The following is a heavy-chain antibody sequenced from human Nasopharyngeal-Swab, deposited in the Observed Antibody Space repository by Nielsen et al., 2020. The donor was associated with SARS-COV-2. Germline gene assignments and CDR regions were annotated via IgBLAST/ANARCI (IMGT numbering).Heavy chain of an antibody. Sequence: GESLKISCAASGFTFSSYSMNWVRQAPGKGLEWVSSISSSSYIYYADSVKGRFTISRDNAKNSLYLQMNSLRAEDTAVYYCASPRGSDNNYYYGMDVWGQGTTVTVSS. J-gene: IGHJ6*02. CDR3: ASPRGSDNNYYYGMDV. D-gene: IGHD3-10*01. CDR2: ISSSSYI. CDR1: GFTFSSYS. V-gene: IGHV3-21*01.